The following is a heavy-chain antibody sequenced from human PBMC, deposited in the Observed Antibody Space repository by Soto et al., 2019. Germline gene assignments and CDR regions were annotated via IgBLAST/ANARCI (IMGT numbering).Heavy chain of an antibody. D-gene: IGHD3-9*01. CDR3: AREFEGP. J-gene: IGHJ5*02. CDR2: ISYDGSNK. CDR1: GFTFSSYA. V-gene: IGHV3-30-3*01. Sequence: GGSLRLSCAASGFTFSSYAMHWVRQAPGKGLEWVAVISYDGSNKYYADSVKGRFTISRDNSKNTLYLQMNSLRAEDTAVYYCAREFEGPWGQGTLVTVSS.